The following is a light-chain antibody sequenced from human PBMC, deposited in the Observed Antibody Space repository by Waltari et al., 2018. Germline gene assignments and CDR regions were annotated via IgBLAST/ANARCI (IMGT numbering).Light chain of an antibody. CDR1: SSYVGGYDY. V-gene: IGLV2-11*01. Sequence: QSALTQPRPVSGSPGQSITIACAGTSSYVGGYDYVSWYQQYPGKAPKLIIYDVTTRPSGVPDRFSGSKSANTASLTISGLQAEDEADYYCCSYAGSYTYVFGSGTKVTVL. J-gene: IGLJ1*01. CDR2: DVT. CDR3: CSYAGSYTYV.